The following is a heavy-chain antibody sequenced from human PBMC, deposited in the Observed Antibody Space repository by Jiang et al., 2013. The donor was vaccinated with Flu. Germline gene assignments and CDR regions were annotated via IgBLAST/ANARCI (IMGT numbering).Heavy chain of an antibody. CDR2: ISYDGSNK. V-gene: IGHV3-30*18. D-gene: IGHD6-25*01. J-gene: IGHJ4*02. CDR1: GFTFSSYG. CDR3: AKGGAARTGFDY. Sequence: VQLVESGGGVVQPGRSLRLSCAASGFTFSSYGMHWVRQAPGKGLEWVAVISYDGSNKYYADSVKGRFTISRDNSKNTLYLQMNSLRAEDTAVYYCAKGGAARTGFDYWGQGTLVTVSS.